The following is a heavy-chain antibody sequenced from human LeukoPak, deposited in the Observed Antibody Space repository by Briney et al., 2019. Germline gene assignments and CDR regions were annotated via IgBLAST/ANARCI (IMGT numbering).Heavy chain of an antibody. CDR3: ARGPRVVVVAATLLRHFFDY. D-gene: IGHD2-15*01. CDR1: GYTFINYG. J-gene: IGHJ4*02. V-gene: IGHV1-18*01. CDR2: ISAYNGDT. Sequence: GASVKVSCKASGYTFINYGISWVRQAPGQGLEWMGWISAYNGDTNYAQKLQGRVTMTTDTSTSTAYMELSRLRSDDTAVYYCARGPRVVVVAATLLRHFFDYRGQGTLVTVSS.